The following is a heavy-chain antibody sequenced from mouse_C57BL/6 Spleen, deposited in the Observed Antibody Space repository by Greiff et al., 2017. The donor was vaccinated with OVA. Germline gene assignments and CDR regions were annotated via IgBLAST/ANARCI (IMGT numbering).Heavy chain of an antibody. Sequence: QVQLQQSGAELVKPGASVKLSCKASGYTFTSYWMQWVKQRPGQGLEWIGEIDPSDSYTNYNQKFKGKATLTVDTSSSTAYMQLSSLTSEDSAVYDCASQCSSLAWFAYWGQGTLVTVSA. CDR1: GYTFTSYW. CDR2: IDPSDSYT. D-gene: IGHD1-1*01. J-gene: IGHJ3*01. V-gene: IGHV1-50*01. CDR3: ASQCSSLAWFAY.